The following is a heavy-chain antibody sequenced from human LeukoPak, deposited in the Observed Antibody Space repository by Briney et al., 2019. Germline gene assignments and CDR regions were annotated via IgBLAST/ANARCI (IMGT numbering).Heavy chain of an antibody. Sequence: SETLSLTCAGYGGSFSGYYWSWIRQPPGKRLEWIGEINHSGSTNYNPSLKSRVTISVDTSKNQFSLKLSSVTAADAAVYYCASPKPSGYWGQGTLVTVSS. J-gene: IGHJ4*02. CDR3: ASPKPSGY. CDR2: INHSGST. CDR1: GGSFSGYY. V-gene: IGHV4-34*01.